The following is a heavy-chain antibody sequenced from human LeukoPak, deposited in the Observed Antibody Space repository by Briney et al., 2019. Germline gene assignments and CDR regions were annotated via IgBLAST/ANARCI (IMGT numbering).Heavy chain of an antibody. CDR2: IIPIFGTA. CDR3: ARGVVGATSKNWFDP. J-gene: IGHJ5*02. CDR1: GGTFSSYA. D-gene: IGHD1-26*01. V-gene: IGHV1-69*13. Sequence: SVKVSCKASGGTFSSYAISWVRQAPGQGLEWMGGIIPIFGTANYAQKFQGRVTITADESTSTAYMELSSLRSEDTVVYYCARGVVGATSKNWFDPWGQGTLVTVSS.